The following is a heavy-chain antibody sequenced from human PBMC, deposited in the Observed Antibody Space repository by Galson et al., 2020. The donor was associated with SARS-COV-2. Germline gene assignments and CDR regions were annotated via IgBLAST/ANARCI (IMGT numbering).Heavy chain of an antibody. CDR2: IRSGGDFI. D-gene: IGHD3-10*01. J-gene: IGHJ6*03. CDR3: ARETGHSHSGTLFYFMDA. CDR1: GFTFSNYE. Sequence: GGSLRLSCAASGFTFSNYEMNWVRQAPGKGLEWISFIRSGGDFIYYADSVKGRFTISRDNAKNILYLQMNSLRAEDTAVYYCARETGHSHSGTLFYFMDAWGKGTTVTVSS. V-gene: IGHV3-48*03.